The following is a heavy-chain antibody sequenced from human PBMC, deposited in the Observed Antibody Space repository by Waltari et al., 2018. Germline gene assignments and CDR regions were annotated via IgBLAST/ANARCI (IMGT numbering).Heavy chain of an antibody. CDR1: GYSFTTYW. Sequence: EVQLVQSGAELKQPGESLKISCKSSGYSFTTYWLGWVRQMPGKGLELMGIISPGGSDTRYSPSFQGQVTISADKSINTAYLQWSSLKASDTAIYYCARANTAAGKSYGMDVWGQGTTVTVSS. V-gene: IGHV5-51*01. CDR3: ARANTAAGKSYGMDV. J-gene: IGHJ6*02. CDR2: ISPGGSDT. D-gene: IGHD6-13*01.